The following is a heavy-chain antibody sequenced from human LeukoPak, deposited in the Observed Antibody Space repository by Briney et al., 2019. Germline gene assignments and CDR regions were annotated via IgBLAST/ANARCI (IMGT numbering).Heavy chain of an antibody. CDR3: ARVHRGRVCSSTSCYTRNNNWFDP. CDR2: INPNSGGT. CDR1: GYTFTGYY. V-gene: IGHV1-2*02. J-gene: IGHJ5*02. D-gene: IGHD2-2*01. Sequence: ASVKVSCKASGYTFTGYYMHWVRQAPGQGLEWMGWINPNSGGTNYAQKFQGRVTMTRDTSISTAYMELSRLRSDDTAVYYCARVHRGRVCSSTSCYTRNNNWFDPWGQGTLVTVSS.